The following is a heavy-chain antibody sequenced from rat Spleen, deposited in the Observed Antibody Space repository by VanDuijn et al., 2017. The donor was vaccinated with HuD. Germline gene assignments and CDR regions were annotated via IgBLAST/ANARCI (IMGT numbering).Heavy chain of an antibody. D-gene: IGHD1-1*01. CDR2: ISSDGSTT. CDR3: VRHPDYSNYFDY. CDR1: GFTFSNYD. J-gene: IGHJ2*01. V-gene: IGHV5-29*01. Sequence: EVPLVESGGDLVQPGRSLKLSCTASGFTFSNYDMAWVRQAPTEGLEWVATISSDGSTTYYRDSVKGRFTVSRENAKSTLYLQMDSLRPEDTATYYCVRHPDYSNYFDYWGRGVMVTVSS.